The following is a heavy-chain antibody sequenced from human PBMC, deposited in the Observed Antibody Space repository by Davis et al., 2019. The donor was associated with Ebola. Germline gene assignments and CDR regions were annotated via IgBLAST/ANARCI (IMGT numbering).Heavy chain of an antibody. CDR1: GFTFSNWW. Sequence: GESLKISCAASGFTFSNWWMSWVRQTPGKGLEWVSTLGTSADTYYADSVKGRFTISRDNSKNTLYLQMNGLRVEDTAIYYCAKDTSNIWFDIWGQGTMVTVSS. CDR3: AKDTSNIWFDI. J-gene: IGHJ3*02. V-gene: IGHV3-23*01. D-gene: IGHD2/OR15-2a*01. CDR2: LGTSADT.